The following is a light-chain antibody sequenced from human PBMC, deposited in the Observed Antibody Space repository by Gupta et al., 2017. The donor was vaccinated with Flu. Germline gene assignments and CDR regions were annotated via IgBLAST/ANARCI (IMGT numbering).Light chain of an antibody. CDR3: LQYDTTPPYT. Sequence: SYLSASVGDRLTITCQASQDISNYLNWYQQKPGKAPKLLIYAASNLQTGVPSRFSGSGSGTDFTFTITNLQPEDIATYYCLQYDTTPPYTFGQGTKLE. J-gene: IGKJ2*01. CDR2: AAS. CDR1: QDISNY. V-gene: IGKV1-33*01.